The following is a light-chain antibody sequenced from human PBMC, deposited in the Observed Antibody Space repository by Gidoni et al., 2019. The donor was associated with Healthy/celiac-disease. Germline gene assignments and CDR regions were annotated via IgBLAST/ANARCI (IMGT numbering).Light chain of an antibody. CDR3: QQYNNWPPYS. J-gene: IGKJ2*03. Sequence: EIVMTQYPATLSVSPGERATLSCRSSQSVSSNLAWYQQKPGQAPRLLIYGASTRATGIPARFSGSGPGTEFTLTISSLQSEDFAVYYCQQYNNWPPYSFGQGTKLEIK. CDR1: QSVSSN. CDR2: GAS. V-gene: IGKV3-15*01.